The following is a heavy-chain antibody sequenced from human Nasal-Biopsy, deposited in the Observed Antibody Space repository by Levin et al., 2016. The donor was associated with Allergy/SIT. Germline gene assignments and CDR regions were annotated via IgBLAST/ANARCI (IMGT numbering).Heavy chain of an antibody. CDR3: ARDVLRRGLKGAFDA. CDR1: GFTFSDYH. D-gene: IGHD3-16*01. CDR2: ISSSGANT. V-gene: IGHV3-11*01. J-gene: IGHJ3*01. Sequence: GGSLRLSCVVSGFTFSDYHMYWIRQSPEKGLEWISHISSSGANTNYADSVRGRFTVSRDDARNSLFLQMTSLRVEDTAVYYCARDVLRRGLKGAFDAWGQGTRVTVS.